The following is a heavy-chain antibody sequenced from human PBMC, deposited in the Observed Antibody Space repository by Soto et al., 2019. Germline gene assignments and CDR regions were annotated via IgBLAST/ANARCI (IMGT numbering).Heavy chain of an antibody. D-gene: IGHD2-15*01. J-gene: IGHJ6*02. Sequence: QVQLVQSGAEVKKPGSSVKVSCKASGGTFSSYAISWVRQAPGQGLEWMGGIIPIFGTANYAQKFQGRVTITADESTSTAYMELSSLRSEDTAVYYCAGYCSGGSCYSGTYYYYYGMDVWGQGTTVTVSS. CDR3: AGYCSGGSCYSGTYYYYYGMDV. V-gene: IGHV1-69*01. CDR2: IIPIFGTA. CDR1: GGTFSSYA.